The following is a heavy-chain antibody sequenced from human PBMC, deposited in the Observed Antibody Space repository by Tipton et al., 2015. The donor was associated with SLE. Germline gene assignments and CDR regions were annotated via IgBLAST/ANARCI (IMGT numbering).Heavy chain of an antibody. CDR2: IYHSGST. J-gene: IGHJ4*02. CDR3: ARDITMVRGVMKYFDY. Sequence: LRLSCAVSGYSISSGYYWGWIRQPPGKGLEWIGSIYHSGSTYYNPSLKSRVTISVDTSKNQFSLKLSSVTAADTAVYYCARDITMVRGVMKYFDYWGQGTLVTVSS. CDR1: GYSISSGYY. V-gene: IGHV4-38-2*01. D-gene: IGHD3-10*01.